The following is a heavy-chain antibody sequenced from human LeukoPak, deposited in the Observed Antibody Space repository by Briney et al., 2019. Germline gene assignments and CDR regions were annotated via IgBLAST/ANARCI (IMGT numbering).Heavy chain of an antibody. CDR2: IGTAGDT. J-gene: IGHJ4*02. CDR3: ARGVGDGDFDY. Sequence: WGSLRLSCAASGFTFSSYDMHWVRQATGKGLEWVSAIGTAGDTYYPGSVKGRFTISRENAKNSLYLQMNSLRAGDTAVYYCARGVGDGDFDYWGQGTLVTVSS. V-gene: IGHV3-13*01. CDR1: GFTFSSYD. D-gene: IGHD5-24*01.